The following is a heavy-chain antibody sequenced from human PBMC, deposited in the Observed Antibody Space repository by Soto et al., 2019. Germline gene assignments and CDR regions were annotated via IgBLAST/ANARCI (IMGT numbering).Heavy chain of an antibody. J-gene: IGHJ6*03. V-gene: IGHV4-31*03. D-gene: IGHD2-2*01. CDR3: ARDLMRYCSSTSCPPGFYYYMDV. CDR1: GGSISSGGYY. CDR2: IYYSGST. Sequence: SETLSLTCTVSGGSISSGGYYWSWIRQHPGKGLEWIGYIYYSGSTYYNPSLKSRVTISVDTSKNQFSLKLSSVTAADTAVYYCARDLMRYCSSTSCPPGFYYYMDVWGKGTTVTVSS.